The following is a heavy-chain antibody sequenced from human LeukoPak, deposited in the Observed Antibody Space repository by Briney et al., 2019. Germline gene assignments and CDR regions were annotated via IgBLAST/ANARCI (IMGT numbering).Heavy chain of an antibody. D-gene: IGHD1-26*01. CDR2: INPSGGST. CDR1: GYTFTSYY. V-gene: IGHV1-46*01. Sequence: ASVKVSCKASGYTFTSYYMHWVRQAPGLGLEWMGIINPSGGSTSYAQKFQGRVTMTRDTSTSTVYMELSSLRSEDTAVYYCARVGVGATTGDYWGQGTLVTVSS. CDR3: ARVGVGATTGDY. J-gene: IGHJ4*02.